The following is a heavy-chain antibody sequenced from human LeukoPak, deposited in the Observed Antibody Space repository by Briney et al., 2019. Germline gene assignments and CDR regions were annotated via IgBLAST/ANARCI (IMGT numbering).Heavy chain of an antibody. CDR3: ARDLAVAGTLFDY. CDR1: GFTFSSYS. J-gene: IGHJ4*02. V-gene: IGHV3-48*04. Sequence: PGGSLRLSCAASGFTFSSYSMNWVRQAPGKGLEWVSYISSSSSTIYYADSVKGRFTISRDNAKNTLYLQMNSLRAEDTAVYYCARDLAVAGTLFDYWGQGTLVTVSS. CDR2: ISSSSSTI. D-gene: IGHD6-19*01.